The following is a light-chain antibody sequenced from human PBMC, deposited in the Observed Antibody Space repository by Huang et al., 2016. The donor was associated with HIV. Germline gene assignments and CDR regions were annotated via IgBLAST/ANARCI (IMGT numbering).Light chain of an antibody. Sequence: IQLTQSPSSLSASVGDRVTITCRASQGISSYLAWYQQKPWKAPKHLIYAASTLQSGVPSRFSGSGSETDFTLTISSLQPEDFATYYCQQLNSYPRTFGQGTKVEIK. CDR2: AAS. V-gene: IGKV1-9*01. CDR1: QGISSY. CDR3: QQLNSYPRT. J-gene: IGKJ1*01.